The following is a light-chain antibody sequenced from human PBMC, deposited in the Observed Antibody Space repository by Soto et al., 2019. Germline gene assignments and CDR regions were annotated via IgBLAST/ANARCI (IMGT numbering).Light chain of an antibody. CDR2: DDS. Sequence: SYELTQPPSVSVAPGQTATVTCGGNNVGSKSVHWYQQKPGQAPVLVVYDDSDRPSGIPERFSGSNSGNTATLTNSRVEAGDEADYYCQVWDTTSDQGVFGTGTKVTVL. CDR1: NVGSKS. CDR3: QVWDTTSDQGV. V-gene: IGLV3-21*02. J-gene: IGLJ1*01.